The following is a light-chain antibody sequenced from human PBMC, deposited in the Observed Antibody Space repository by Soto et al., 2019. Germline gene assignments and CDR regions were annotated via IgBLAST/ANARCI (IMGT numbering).Light chain of an antibody. CDR1: QALQRSF. V-gene: IGKV3-20*01. J-gene: IGKJ3*01. CDR2: GVS. CDR3: QQYDRSPRT. Sequence: IVLTQSPGTLSLSNGERATLSCRASQALQRSFLAWYQHKPGQSPRLLISGVSSRAAGVPDRFNGSGSGTDFTLTISRLEPQDSAVYFCQQYDRSPRTFCQVSNADI.